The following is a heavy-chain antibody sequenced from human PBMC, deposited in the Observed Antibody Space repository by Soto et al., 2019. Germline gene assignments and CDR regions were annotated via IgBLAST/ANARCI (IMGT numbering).Heavy chain of an antibody. CDR1: GYTFTSYA. D-gene: IGHD3-10*01. V-gene: IGHV1-3*01. Sequence: QVQLVQSGAEVKKPGASVKVSCKASGYTFTSYAMHWVRQAPGQRREWMGWINAGNGNTKYSQKFQGRVTITRDTSASTAYMELSSVRSEDTAVYYCARVRPLGYYYYYMDVWGKGTTVTVSS. J-gene: IGHJ6*03. CDR2: INAGNGNT. CDR3: ARVRPLGYYYYYMDV.